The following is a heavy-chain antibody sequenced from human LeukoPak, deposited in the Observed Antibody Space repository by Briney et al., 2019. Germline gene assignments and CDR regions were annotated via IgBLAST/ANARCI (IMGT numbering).Heavy chain of an antibody. Sequence: PSETLSLTSTVSGGSISSHYWSWIRQPPGKGLEWIGYIYNSGSTSYNPSLKSRVTISVDTSKNKFSLNLTSVTAADTAVYYCARGGDGYNPHAEFDYWGQGTLVTVSS. J-gene: IGHJ4*02. CDR2: IYNSGST. CDR1: GGSISSHY. V-gene: IGHV4-59*11. CDR3: ARGGDGYNPHAEFDY. D-gene: IGHD5-24*01.